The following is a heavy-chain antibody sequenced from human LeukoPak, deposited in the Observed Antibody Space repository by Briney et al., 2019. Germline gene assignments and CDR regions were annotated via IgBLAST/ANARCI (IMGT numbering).Heavy chain of an antibody. CDR1: GFTVSSNY. D-gene: IGHD3-16*02. Sequence: GGSLRLSCAASGFTVSSNYMSWVRQAPGKGLEWVSVIYSGGSTYYADSVKGRFTISRDNSKNTLYLQMNSLRAEDTAVYYCARRGRKSYDYVWGSYRYESYFDYWGQGTLVTVSS. V-gene: IGHV3-66*01. J-gene: IGHJ4*02. CDR2: IYSGGST. CDR3: ARRGRKSYDYVWGSYRYESYFDY.